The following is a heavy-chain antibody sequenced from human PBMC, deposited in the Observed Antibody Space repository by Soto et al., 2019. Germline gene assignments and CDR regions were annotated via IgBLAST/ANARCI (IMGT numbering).Heavy chain of an antibody. Sequence: AASVKVSCKASGYTFTSYGISWVRQAPGQGLEWMGWISAYNGNTNYAQKLQGRVTMTTDTSTSTAYMQLRSLRSDDTAVYYCARVSGGTYYDFWSGSHYYYYGMDVWGQGTTVTVSS. CDR3: ARVSGGTYYDFWSGSHYYYYGMDV. CDR1: GYTFTSYG. J-gene: IGHJ6*02. V-gene: IGHV1-18*01. CDR2: ISAYNGNT. D-gene: IGHD3-3*01.